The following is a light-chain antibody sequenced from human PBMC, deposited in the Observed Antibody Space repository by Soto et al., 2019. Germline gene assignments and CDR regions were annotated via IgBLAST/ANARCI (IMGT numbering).Light chain of an antibody. Sequence: DIQMTQSPSSLSASVGDRVTITCRASQSISSWLAWYQQKPGKAPKLLIYAASSLQSGVPSRFSGSGSGTDFTLTISSLQSEDFEIYYCQQYNNWPITFGQGTRLEIK. CDR2: AAS. CDR3: QQYNNWPIT. J-gene: IGKJ5*01. V-gene: IGKV1-5*01. CDR1: QSISSW.